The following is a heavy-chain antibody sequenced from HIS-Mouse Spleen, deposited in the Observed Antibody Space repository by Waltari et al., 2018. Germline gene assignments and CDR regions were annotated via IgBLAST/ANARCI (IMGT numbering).Heavy chain of an antibody. CDR3: AREIPYSSSWYDWYFDL. V-gene: IGHV4-61*02. CDR1: GGSVSSGSYY. Sequence: QVQLQESGPGLVKPSETLSLTCTVSGGSVSSGSYYWSWIRQPAGEGLEWIGRIYTSGSTNYNPSLKSRVTMSVDTSKNQFSLKLSSVTAADTAVYYCAREIPYSSSWYDWYFDLWGRGTLVTVSS. D-gene: IGHD6-13*01. J-gene: IGHJ2*01. CDR2: IYTSGST.